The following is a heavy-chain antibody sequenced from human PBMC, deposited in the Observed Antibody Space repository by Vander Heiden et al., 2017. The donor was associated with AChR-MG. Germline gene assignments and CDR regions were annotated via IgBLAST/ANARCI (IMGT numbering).Heavy chain of an antibody. CDR3: ARGYSYGYRGFDY. J-gene: IGHJ4*02. CDR1: GGSFSGYY. Sequence: QVQQQQWGAGLLKPSETLSLTCAVYGGSFSGYYWSWIRQPPGKGLEWIGEINHSGSTNYNPSLKSRVTISVDTSKNQFSLKLSSVTAADTAAYYCARGYSYGYRGFDYWGQGTLVTVSS. D-gene: IGHD5-18*01. CDR2: INHSGST. V-gene: IGHV4-34*01.